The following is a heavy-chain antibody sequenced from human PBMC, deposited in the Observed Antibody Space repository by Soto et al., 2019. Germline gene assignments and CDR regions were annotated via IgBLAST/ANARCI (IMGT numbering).Heavy chain of an antibody. Sequence: EVQLVESGGGLVKPGGSLRLSCAASGFTFSSYSMNWVRQAPGKGLEWVSSISSSSSYIYYADSVKGRFTISRDNAKNSLYLQMNSLRAEDTAVYYCARELGDFWSGLRARRPYWGQGTLVTVSS. CDR2: ISSSSSYI. J-gene: IGHJ4*02. CDR1: GFTFSSYS. V-gene: IGHV3-21*01. CDR3: ARELGDFWSGLRARRPY. D-gene: IGHD3-3*01.